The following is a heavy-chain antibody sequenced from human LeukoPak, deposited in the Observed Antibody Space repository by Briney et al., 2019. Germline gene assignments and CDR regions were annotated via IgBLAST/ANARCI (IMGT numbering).Heavy chain of an antibody. J-gene: IGHJ6*03. V-gene: IGHV4-59*12. CDR2: IDHTGST. D-gene: IGHD6-13*01. Sequence: SETLSLTCSVPADSITIYYCTCIRQPPGKGLEWIGYIDHTGSTNYSPSLNSRVTISVDKSKNQFSLKLSSVTAADTAVYYCAREPGEGSSSPAQAYYYYMDVWGKGTTVTVSS. CDR3: AREPGEGSSSPAQAYYYYMDV. CDR1: ADSITIYY.